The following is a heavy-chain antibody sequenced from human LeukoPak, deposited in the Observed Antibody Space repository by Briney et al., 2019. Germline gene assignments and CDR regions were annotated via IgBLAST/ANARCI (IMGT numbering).Heavy chain of an antibody. CDR1: GGSFSGYY. Sequence: SETLSLTCAVYGGSFSGYYWSWIRQPPGKGLEWIGEINHSGSTNYNPSLKSRVTISVDTSKNQFSLKLSSVTAADTAVYYCARGYSTIYYYNGMDVWGQGTTVTVSS. CDR2: INHSGST. J-gene: IGHJ6*02. CDR3: ARGYSTIYYYNGMDV. V-gene: IGHV4-34*01. D-gene: IGHD6-13*01.